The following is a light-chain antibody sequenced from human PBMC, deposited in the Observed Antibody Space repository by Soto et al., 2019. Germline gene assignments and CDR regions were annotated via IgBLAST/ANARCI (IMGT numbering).Light chain of an antibody. J-gene: IGKJ4*01. Sequence: DLQMTPSPSSVSASVGDRVTITCRASQGISRWLAWYQQKPGKAPNLLIYAASTLQTGVPSRFSGRGSGTNFNLAITGLQPEDLATYYCQLANTFLGITFGGGTKVEIK. CDR2: AAS. CDR1: QGISRW. V-gene: IGKV1D-12*01. CDR3: QLANTFLGIT.